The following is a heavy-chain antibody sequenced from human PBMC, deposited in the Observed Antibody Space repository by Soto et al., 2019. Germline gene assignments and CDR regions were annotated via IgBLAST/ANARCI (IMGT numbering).Heavy chain of an antibody. CDR1: GFTFSSYS. CDR3: AREGDGWELLLRL. Sequence: EVQLVESGGGLVQPGGSLRLSFAASGFTFSSYSMNWVRQAPGKGLEWVSYISSSSSTIYYAASVKGRFTISRDNAKNALYLQMNSLRAEDTAVYYCAREGDGWELLLRLWGQGAQVTVSS. D-gene: IGHD1-26*01. CDR2: ISSSSSTI. V-gene: IGHV3-48*01. J-gene: IGHJ4*02.